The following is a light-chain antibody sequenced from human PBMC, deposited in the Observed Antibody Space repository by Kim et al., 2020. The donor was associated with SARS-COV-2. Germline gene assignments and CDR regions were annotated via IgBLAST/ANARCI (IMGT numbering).Light chain of an antibody. Sequence: VCPGERATLACRASQNVGSSLAWYQQKPGQAPRLLIYDASTRATVIPARFSGSGSGTEFTLTISSLQSEDFAVYYCHQYNNWPLYSFGQGTKLEI. V-gene: IGKV3-15*01. CDR1: QNVGSS. CDR2: DAS. J-gene: IGKJ2*03. CDR3: HQYNNWPLYS.